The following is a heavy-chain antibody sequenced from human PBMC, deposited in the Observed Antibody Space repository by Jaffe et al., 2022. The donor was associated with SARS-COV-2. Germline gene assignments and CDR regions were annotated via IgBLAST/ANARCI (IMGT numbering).Heavy chain of an antibody. Sequence: QVQLVESGGGVVPPGRSLRLSCAASGFTFSSYGMHWVRQAPGKGLEWVAVIWYDGSDKYYADSVKGRFTISRDNSKNTLYLQMNSLRAEDTALYYCARGSPVFGVVIPPPDSDYWGQGTLVTVSS. CDR3: ARGSPVFGVVIPPPDSDY. J-gene: IGHJ4*02. V-gene: IGHV3-33*01. CDR2: IWYDGSDK. CDR1: GFTFSSYG. D-gene: IGHD3-3*01.